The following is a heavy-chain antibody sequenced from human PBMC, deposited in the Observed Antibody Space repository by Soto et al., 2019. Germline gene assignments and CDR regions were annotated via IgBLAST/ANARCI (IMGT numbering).Heavy chain of an antibody. J-gene: IGHJ3*02. CDR3: ARGYYYDSSGFLDAFDI. CDR2: ISAYNGNT. CDR1: GYTFTSYG. Sequence: ASVKVSCKASGYTFTSYGISWVRQAPGQGLEWMGWISAYNGNTNYAQKLQGRVTMTTDTSTSTAYMELRSLRSDDTAVYYGARGYYYDSSGFLDAFDIWGQGTMVTVSS. D-gene: IGHD3-22*01. V-gene: IGHV1-18*04.